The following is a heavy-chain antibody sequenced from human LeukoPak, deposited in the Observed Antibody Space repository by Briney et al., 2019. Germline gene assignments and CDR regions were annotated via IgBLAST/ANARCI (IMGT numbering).Heavy chain of an antibody. D-gene: IGHD1-26*01. CDR2: VKSKTDGGTT. J-gene: IGHJ3*02. V-gene: IGHV3-15*01. Sequence: GGSLRLSCAASGFTFSNAWMSWVRQAPGKGLEWVGRVKSKTDGGTTDYAAPVKGRFTISRDDSKNTLYLQMNSLKTEDTAVYYCTTGGIVGATAKGDAFDIWGQGTMVTVSS. CDR1: GFTFSNAW. CDR3: TTGGIVGATAKGDAFDI.